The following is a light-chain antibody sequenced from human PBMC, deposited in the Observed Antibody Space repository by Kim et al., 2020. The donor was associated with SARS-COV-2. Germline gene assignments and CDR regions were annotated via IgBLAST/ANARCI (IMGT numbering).Light chain of an antibody. Sequence: ELTQPPSASGTPGQRVSISCSGSHSNIGSSYVYWYQQFPGTAPKLLIYRSNQRPSGVPDRFSGSKSGTSASLAISGLRSEDEADYYCAAWDGSLSALVFGGGTKLTVL. V-gene: IGLV1-47*01. CDR1: HSNIGSSY. J-gene: IGLJ3*02. CDR3: AAWDGSLSALV. CDR2: RSN.